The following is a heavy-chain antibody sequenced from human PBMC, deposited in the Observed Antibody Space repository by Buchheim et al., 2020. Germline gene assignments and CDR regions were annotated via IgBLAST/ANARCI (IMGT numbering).Heavy chain of an antibody. D-gene: IGHD2-8*01. CDR1: GGSISSGDYY. CDR3: ARGGGLLMVYAIGYWFDP. J-gene: IGHJ5*02. V-gene: IGHV4-30-4*01. CDR2: IYYSGST. Sequence: QVQLQESGPGLVKPSQTLSLTCTVSGGSISSGDYYWSWIRQPPGKGLEWIGYIYYSGSTYYNPSLKSRVTISVDTSQNQFSLKLSSVTAADTAVYYCARGGGLLMVYAIGYWFDPWGQGTL.